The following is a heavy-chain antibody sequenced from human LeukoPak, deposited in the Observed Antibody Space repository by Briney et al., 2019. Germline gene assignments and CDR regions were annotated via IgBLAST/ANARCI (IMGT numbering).Heavy chain of an antibody. J-gene: IGHJ4*02. CDR1: GFTFSSYS. Sequence: GGSLRLSCAASGFTFSSYSMNWVRQAPGKGLEWVSSISSSSSYIYYADSVKGRFTISRDNAKNSLYLQMNSLRAEDTAVYYCARDSLLGGVKRTPRYYFDYWGQGTLVTVSS. CDR2: ISSSSSYI. CDR3: ARDSLLGGVKRTPRYYFDY. V-gene: IGHV3-21*01. D-gene: IGHD3-16*02.